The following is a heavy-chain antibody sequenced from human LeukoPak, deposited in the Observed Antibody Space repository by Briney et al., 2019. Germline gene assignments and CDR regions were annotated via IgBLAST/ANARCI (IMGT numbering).Heavy chain of an antibody. J-gene: IGHJ4*02. CDR2: INPNSGGT. CDR3: ARDHGESSGWYGGY. CDR1: GYTFTGYY. V-gene: IGHV1-2*02. Sequence: ASVKVSCKASGYTFTGYYMHWVRQAPGQGLEWMGWINPNSGGTNYAQKFQGRVTLTRDTSIRTAYMELSRLRSDDSAVYYCARDHGESSGWYGGYWGQGTLVTVSS. D-gene: IGHD6-19*01.